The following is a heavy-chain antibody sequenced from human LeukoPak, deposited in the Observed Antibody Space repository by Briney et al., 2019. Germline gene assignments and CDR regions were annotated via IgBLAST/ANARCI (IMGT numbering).Heavy chain of an antibody. CDR3: ARGSSGYYRFDY. V-gene: IGHV3-33*01. CDR2: IWYDGYDK. Sequence: PGGSLRLSCAASGFTFNNYGMHWVRQAPGKGLEWVAVIWYDGYDKYYADSVKGRFTISRDNSKNTLYLQMNSLRTEDTAVYYCARGSSGYYRFDYWGQGTLVTVSS. D-gene: IGHD3-22*01. J-gene: IGHJ4*02. CDR1: GFTFNNYG.